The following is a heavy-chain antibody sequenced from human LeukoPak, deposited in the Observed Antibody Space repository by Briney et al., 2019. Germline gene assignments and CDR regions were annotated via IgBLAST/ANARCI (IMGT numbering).Heavy chain of an antibody. D-gene: IGHD3-22*01. CDR3: ARGRGNYYDSSSFYYYYMDV. V-gene: IGHV3-21*01. Sequence: GGSLRLSCAASGVTFSSYSMIWVRQAPGKGRERVSFISSIGGHIYYADSVKGRFTISRDNAKSSLFLQMNSLRAEDTAVYYCARGRGNYYDSSSFYYYYMDVWGKGTTVTVSS. CDR2: ISSIGGHI. CDR1: GVTFSSYS. J-gene: IGHJ6*03.